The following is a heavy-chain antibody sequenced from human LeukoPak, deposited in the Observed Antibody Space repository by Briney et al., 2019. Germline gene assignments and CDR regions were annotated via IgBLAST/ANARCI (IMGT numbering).Heavy chain of an antibody. J-gene: IGHJ1*01. CDR1: GLTFSNYW. CDR3: ATYSSLNRREFQY. CDR2: IKTDGSEK. V-gene: IGHV3-7*01. Sequence: QPGRSLRLSCAASGLTFSNYWMGWVRQAPGKGLQWVANIKTDGSEKYYVDSVKGRFTISRDNAKNSLYLQMNSLRAEDTAVYYCATYSSLNRREFQYWGQGTLLTVSS. D-gene: IGHD3-22*01.